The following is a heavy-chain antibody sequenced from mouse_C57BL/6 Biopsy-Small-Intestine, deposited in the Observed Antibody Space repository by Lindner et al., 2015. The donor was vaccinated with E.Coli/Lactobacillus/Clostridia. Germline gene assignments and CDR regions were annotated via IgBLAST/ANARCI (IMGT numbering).Heavy chain of an antibody. CDR1: GYTFSSYG. J-gene: IGHJ4*01. V-gene: IGHV1-59*01. D-gene: IGHD1-1*01. CDR2: ISGYDGNT. CDR3: ARDIAFGSGNINWFDP. Sequence: SVKVSCKAFGYTFSSYGISWVRQAPGQGLEWMGWISGYDGNTNYAQSVKGRVTMTIDTFTRTAYLELRSLRSDDTAVYYCARDIAFGSGNINWFDPWGQGTLVTVSS.